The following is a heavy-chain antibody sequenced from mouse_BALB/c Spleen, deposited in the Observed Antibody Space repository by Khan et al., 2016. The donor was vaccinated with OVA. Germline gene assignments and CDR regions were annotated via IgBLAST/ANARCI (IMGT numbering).Heavy chain of an antibody. CDR2: IYPGSGNT. V-gene: IGHV1-77*01. CDR1: GYTFTDYY. CDR3: VRGGDRGLRRGFAY. J-gene: IGHJ3*01. Sequence: QVQLKQSGAELARPGASVKLSCKASGYTFTDYYLHWVQQRTGQGLEWIGEIYPGSGNTYYNENFKGRATLTADKYSSTAYMQLSSLTSEDSAVYFCVRGGDRGLRRGFAYWGQGTLVTVSA.